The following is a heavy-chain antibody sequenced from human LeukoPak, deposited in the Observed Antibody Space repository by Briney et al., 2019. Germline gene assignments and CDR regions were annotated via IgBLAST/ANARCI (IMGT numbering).Heavy chain of an antibody. CDR1: GYSISSGYY. CDR3: ARHEARLGELSFPAGFDY. V-gene: IGHV4-38-2*02. CDR2: IDHSGST. D-gene: IGHD3-16*02. Sequence: SETLSLTCTVSGYSISSGYYWGWIRPPPGKGLKWIGSIDHSGSTYYNPSLKSRVTISVDTSKNQFSLKLSSVTAAYTAVYYCARHEARLGELSFPAGFDYWGQGTLVTVSS. J-gene: IGHJ4*02.